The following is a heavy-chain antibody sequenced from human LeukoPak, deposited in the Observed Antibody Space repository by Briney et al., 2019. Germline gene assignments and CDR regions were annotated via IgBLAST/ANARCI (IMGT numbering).Heavy chain of an antibody. D-gene: IGHD3-22*01. CDR3: ARRHIYYDSSGYYYELDY. J-gene: IGHJ4*02. V-gene: IGHV1-8*01. CDR1: GYTFTSYD. CDR2: MNPNSGST. Sequence: ASVKVSCKASGYTFTSYDINWVRQATGQGLEWMGWMNPNSGSTGYAQKFQGRVTMTRNTSISTAYMELSSLRSEDTAVYYCARRHIYYDSSGYYYELDYWGQGTLVTVSS.